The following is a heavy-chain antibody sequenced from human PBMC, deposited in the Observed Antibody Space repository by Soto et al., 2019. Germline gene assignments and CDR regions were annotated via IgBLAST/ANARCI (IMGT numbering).Heavy chain of an antibody. V-gene: IGHV3-48*04. Sequence: PVWSLRLSCAASGFTFSRYSMNWVRQAPVKGLEWVSYISSSGSTIYYADSVKGRFTISRDNAKNSLYLQRNSLSAEDTAVYYCARASGSLDYWGQGTLVTVSS. CDR3: ARASGSLDY. D-gene: IGHD1-26*01. CDR1: GFTFSRYS. CDR2: ISSSGSTI. J-gene: IGHJ4*02.